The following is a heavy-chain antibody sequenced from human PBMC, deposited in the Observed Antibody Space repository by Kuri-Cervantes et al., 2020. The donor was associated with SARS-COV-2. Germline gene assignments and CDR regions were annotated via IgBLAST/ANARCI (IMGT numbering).Heavy chain of an antibody. CDR3: GKVSWLQLWHRYSDS. Sequence: SETLSLTCTVSGGSISSGDYYWSWIRQPPGKGLEWIGHFDISGSPTYNPSLKNRVTISLDTSNNQVSLRLSSATAADTAVYYCGKVSWLQLWHRYSDSWGQGTLVTVSS. CDR1: GGSISSGDYY. D-gene: IGHD5-18*01. CDR2: FDISGSP. V-gene: IGHV4-61*08. J-gene: IGHJ4*02.